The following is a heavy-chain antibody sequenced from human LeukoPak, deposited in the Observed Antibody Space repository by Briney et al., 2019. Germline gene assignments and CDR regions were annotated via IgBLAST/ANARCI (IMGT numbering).Heavy chain of an antibody. CDR2: IRTTAEGAKYA. CDR3: ATDQRYAFDY. CDR1: GFIFSNYA. Sequence: GGSLRLSCAASGFIFSNYAMSWVRQAPGKGLEWISNIRTTAEGAKYAYYADSVKGRVTISRDDGKNTLYLHMNSLRDDDTAVYCCATDQRYAFDYWGQGILVTVSS. D-gene: IGHD3-9*01. V-gene: IGHV3-48*02. J-gene: IGHJ4*02.